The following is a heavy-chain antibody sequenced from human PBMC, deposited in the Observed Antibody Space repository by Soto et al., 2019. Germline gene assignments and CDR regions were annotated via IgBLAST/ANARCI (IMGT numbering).Heavy chain of an antibody. Sequence: QVHLVQSGAEVKKPGASVKVSCKASGYTFTSYGITWVRQAPGQGLEWMGWISAHNGNTDYAQKLQGRVIVTRDTSTRTAYMERRRLISDDTAVYYCARGRYGDYWGQGALVTVSS. CDR3: ARGRYGDY. CDR1: GYTFTSYG. V-gene: IGHV1-18*01. J-gene: IGHJ4*02. D-gene: IGHD1-1*01. CDR2: ISAHNGNT.